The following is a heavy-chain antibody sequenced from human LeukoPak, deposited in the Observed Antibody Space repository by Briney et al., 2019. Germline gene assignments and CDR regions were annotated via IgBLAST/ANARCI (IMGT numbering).Heavy chain of an antibody. V-gene: IGHV1-69*13. CDR1: GGTFSSYA. CDR3: ARGPTVVNAPWWFDP. Sequence: ASVKVSCKASGGTFSSYAISWVRQAPGQGLEWMGGIIPIFGTANYAQKFQGRVTITADESTSTAYMELSSLRSEDTAVYYCARGPTVVNAPWWFDPWGQGTLVTVSS. D-gene: IGHD4-23*01. CDR2: IIPIFGTA. J-gene: IGHJ5*02.